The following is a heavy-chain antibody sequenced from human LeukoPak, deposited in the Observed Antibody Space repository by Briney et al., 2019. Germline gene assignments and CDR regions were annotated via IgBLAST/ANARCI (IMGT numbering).Heavy chain of an antibody. Sequence: ESGPTLVKPTQTLTLTCTFSGFSLSTSGVGVGWIRQPPGKALEWLALIYWDDDKRYSPSLKSRLTITKDTSKNQVVLTMTNMDPVDTATYYCAHRGGDIAAAGILDYWGQGTLVTVSP. J-gene: IGHJ4*02. V-gene: IGHV2-5*02. CDR2: IYWDDDK. CDR3: AHRGGDIAAAGILDY. D-gene: IGHD6-13*01. CDR1: GFSLSTSGVG.